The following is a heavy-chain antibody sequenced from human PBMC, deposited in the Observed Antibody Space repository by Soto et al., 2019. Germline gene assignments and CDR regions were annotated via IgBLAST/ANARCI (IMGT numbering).Heavy chain of an antibody. V-gene: IGHV3-23*01. CDR3: AIVSSSWDAGLFVL. CDR1: GFIFSSHA. CDR2: LSDSGISI. J-gene: IGHJ4*02. Sequence: GQSLRLSCTASGFIFSSHAMTWVRQAPGKGLEWVSGLSDSGISIYYAGSVKGRFTISRDNSMNTLYLQMKILRAEDTAVYYCAIVSSSWDAGLFVLWCQGPLVT. D-gene: IGHD6-13*01.